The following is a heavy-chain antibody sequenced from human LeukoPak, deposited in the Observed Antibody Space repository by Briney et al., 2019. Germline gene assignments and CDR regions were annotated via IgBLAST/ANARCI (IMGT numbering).Heavy chain of an antibody. CDR1: GFTFSSYG. D-gene: IGHD3-22*01. V-gene: IGHV3-33*06. J-gene: IGHJ4*02. CDR2: IWNDGNDK. Sequence: PGGSLRLSCEASGFTFSSYGMHWVRQAPGKGLERVAGIWNDGNDKYYADSVKGRFTISRDNSKNTLYLQMNSLRAEDTAVYYCAKDLEVTMIVVVITGFDYWGQGTLVTVSS. CDR3: AKDLEVTMIVVVITGFDY.